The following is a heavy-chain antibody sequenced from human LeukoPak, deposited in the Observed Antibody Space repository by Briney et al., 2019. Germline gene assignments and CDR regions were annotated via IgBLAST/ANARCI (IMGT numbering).Heavy chain of an antibody. V-gene: IGHV3-74*01. J-gene: IGHJ4*02. CDR3: VVDLSGSADY. D-gene: IGHD3-10*01. CDR2: TNEHGTII. CDR1: GFSFSNYW. Sequence: GGSLRLSCAASGFSFSNYWFHWVRQAPGEGLVWVSRTNEHGTIINYADSVKGRFTIPRDNAKNTLYLQMNSLRTEDSALYYCVVDLSGSADYWGQGTLVTVSS.